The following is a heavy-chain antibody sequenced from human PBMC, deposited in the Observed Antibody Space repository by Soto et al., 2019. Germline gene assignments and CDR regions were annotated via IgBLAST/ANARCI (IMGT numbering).Heavy chain of an antibody. CDR3: VRDSHGDY. CDR1: GFTFRSFW. CDR2: IDGDDGDETAT. Sequence: EVQLVESGGGWVQPGGSLRLSCTASGFTFRSFWMQWVRKAPGKGLEWVARIDGDDGDETATNYADSVQGRFLISRDNAKNTLHLQMRSLRAEDTAVYYCVRDSHGDYWGQGTLVTVSP. J-gene: IGHJ4*02. V-gene: IGHV3-74*01.